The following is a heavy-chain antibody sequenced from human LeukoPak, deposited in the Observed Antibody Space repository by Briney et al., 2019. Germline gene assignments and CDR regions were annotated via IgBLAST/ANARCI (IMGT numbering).Heavy chain of an antibody. J-gene: IGHJ4*02. CDR2: INWNGGST. CDR3: ARVATRNRVVVAALTFDY. CDR1: GFTFDDYG. V-gene: IGHV3-20*04. Sequence: GGSLRLSCAASGFTFDDYGMSWVRQAPGKGLEWVSGINWNGGSTGYADSVKGRFTISRDNAKNSLYLQMNSLRAEDTALYYCARVATRNRVVVAALTFDYWGQGTLVTVSS. D-gene: IGHD2-15*01.